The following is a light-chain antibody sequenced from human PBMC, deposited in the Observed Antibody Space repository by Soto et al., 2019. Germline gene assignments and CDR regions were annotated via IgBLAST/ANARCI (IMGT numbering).Light chain of an antibody. V-gene: IGKV3-11*01. Sequence: EIVLTQSPATLPLSPGERATLSCRASQSVNNYLAWYQQKPGLAPRLLIYAASNRATGIPARFSGSGSGTDFTLTISSLEPEDFAVYYCQERSNWPLYTFGQGTKLEIK. J-gene: IGKJ2*01. CDR3: QERSNWPLYT. CDR2: AAS. CDR1: QSVNNY.